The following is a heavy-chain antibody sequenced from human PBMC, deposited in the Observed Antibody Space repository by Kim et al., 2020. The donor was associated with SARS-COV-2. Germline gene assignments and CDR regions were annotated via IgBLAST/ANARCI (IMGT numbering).Heavy chain of an antibody. Sequence: SETLSLTCAVYGGSFSGYYWSWIRQPPGKGLEWIGEINHSGSTNYNPSLKSRVTISVDTSKNQFSLKLSSVTAADTAVYYCARRMVRGVIIGGRYNWFDPWGQGTLVTVSS. CDR3: ARRMVRGVIIGGRYNWFDP. J-gene: IGHJ5*02. V-gene: IGHV4-34*01. CDR1: GGSFSGYY. CDR2: INHSGST. D-gene: IGHD3-10*01.